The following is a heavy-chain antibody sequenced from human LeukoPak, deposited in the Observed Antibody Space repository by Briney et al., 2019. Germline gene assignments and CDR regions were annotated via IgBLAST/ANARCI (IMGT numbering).Heavy chain of an antibody. Sequence: PGGSLRLSCAASGFTFSSYWMSWVRQAPGKGLEWVANINQDGSEKYYVDSVKGRFTTSRDNAKNSLYLQMNSLRAEDTAVYYCARDLSRVVVVVPAAYFDYWGQGTLVTVSS. D-gene: IGHD2-2*01. V-gene: IGHV3-7*03. CDR1: GFTFSSYW. J-gene: IGHJ4*02. CDR3: ARDLSRVVVVVPAAYFDY. CDR2: INQDGSEK.